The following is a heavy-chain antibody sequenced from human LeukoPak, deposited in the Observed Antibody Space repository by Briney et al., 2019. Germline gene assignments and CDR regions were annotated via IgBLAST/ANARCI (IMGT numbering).Heavy chain of an antibody. CDR2: MYSGGAT. CDR3: AKGLLHYFDY. V-gene: IGHV3-53*01. D-gene: IGHD2-15*01. Sequence: GGSLRLSCVVSGFIVSGDYMSWVRQAPGKGLEWVSVMYSGGATYYADSVKGRFTISRDNSKNTLYLQMNSLRAEDTAVYYCAKGLLHYFDYWGQGTLVTVSS. J-gene: IGHJ4*02. CDR1: GFIVSGDY.